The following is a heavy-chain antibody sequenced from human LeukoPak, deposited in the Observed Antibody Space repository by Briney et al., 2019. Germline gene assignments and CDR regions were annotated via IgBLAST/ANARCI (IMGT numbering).Heavy chain of an antibody. D-gene: IGHD2-2*01. J-gene: IGHJ4*02. CDR1: GYTFTSYG. CDR2: ISAYNGNT. CDR3: ARDQKDIVVVPAAIDDY. Sequence: GASVKVSCKASGYTFTSYGISWVRQAPGQGLEWMGWISAYNGNTNYAQKLQGRVTMTTDTSTSTAYMGLRSLRSDDTAVYYCARDQKDIVVVPAAIDDYWGQGTLVTVSS. V-gene: IGHV1-18*01.